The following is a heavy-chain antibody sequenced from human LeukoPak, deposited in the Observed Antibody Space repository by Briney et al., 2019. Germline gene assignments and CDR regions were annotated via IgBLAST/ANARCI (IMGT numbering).Heavy chain of an antibody. J-gene: IGHJ5*02. CDR3: AKARLWFGELTFDP. CDR2: ISWNSGSI. D-gene: IGHD3-10*01. V-gene: IGHV3-9*01. Sequence: PGGSLRLSCAASGFTFDDYAMPWVRQAPGKGLEWVSGISWNSGSIGYADSVKGRFTISRDNAKNSLYLQMNSLRAEDTALYYCAKARLWFGELTFDPWGQGTLVTVSS. CDR1: GFTFDDYA.